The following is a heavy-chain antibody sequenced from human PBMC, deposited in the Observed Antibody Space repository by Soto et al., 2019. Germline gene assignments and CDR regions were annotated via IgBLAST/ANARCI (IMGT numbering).Heavy chain of an antibody. CDR1: GGSISSGGYY. D-gene: IGHD3-10*01. Sequence: PSETLSLTCTVSGGSISSGGYYWSWIRQHPGKGLEWIGYIYYSGSTYYNPSLKSRVTISVDTSKNQFSLKLSSVTAADTAVYYCAREVVRGYYYGMDVWGQGTTVT. J-gene: IGHJ6*02. CDR2: IYYSGST. CDR3: AREVVRGYYYGMDV. V-gene: IGHV4-31*03.